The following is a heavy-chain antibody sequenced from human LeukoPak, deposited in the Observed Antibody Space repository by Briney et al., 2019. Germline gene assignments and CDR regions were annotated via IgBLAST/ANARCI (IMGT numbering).Heavy chain of an antibody. D-gene: IGHD6-19*01. CDR2: IRAYNGDT. CDR1: PDTFTRYG. J-gene: IGHJ4*02. Sequence: ASVKVSCKASPDTFTRYGITWVRQAPGQGLEWMGWIRAYNGDTNYAQKFQGRVTMTAERSTNTAYMELRGLTFDDTAVFYCAATTATSGSSLYWGQGTLVNVAS. CDR3: AATTATSGSSLY. V-gene: IGHV1-18*01.